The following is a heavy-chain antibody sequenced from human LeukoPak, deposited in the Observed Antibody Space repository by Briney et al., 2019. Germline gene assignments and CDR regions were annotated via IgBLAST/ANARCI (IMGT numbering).Heavy chain of an antibody. J-gene: IGHJ4*02. CDR1: GFTFTSYA. Sequence: QPGGSLRLSCAASGFTFTSYAMGWVRQAPGRGLEWDSTVSGGVGSTYYAVSLKGRFTISRDNSKNTLYLQMNSLRAEDTAVYYCAKGCGDTCYSDFDFWGQGALVTVSS. CDR3: AKGCGDTCYSDFDF. D-gene: IGHD2-15*01. V-gene: IGHV3-23*01. CDR2: VSGGVGST.